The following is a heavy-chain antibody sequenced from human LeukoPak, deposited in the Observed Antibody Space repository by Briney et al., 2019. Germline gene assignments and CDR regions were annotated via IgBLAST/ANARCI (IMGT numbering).Heavy chain of an antibody. CDR3: ARTQRTLNYGDYGSDY. CDR1: GYTFTSYD. D-gene: IGHD4-17*01. J-gene: IGHJ4*02. Sequence: VASVKVSCKASGYTFTSYDINWVRQAPGQGLEWMGWMNPNSGNTGYAQKFQGRVTMTRNTSISTAYMELSSLRSEDTAVYYCARTQRTLNYGDYGSDYWGQGTLVTVSS. V-gene: IGHV1-8*01. CDR2: MNPNSGNT.